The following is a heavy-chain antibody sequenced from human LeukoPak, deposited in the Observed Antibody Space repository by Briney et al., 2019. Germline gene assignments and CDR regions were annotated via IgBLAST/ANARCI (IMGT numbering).Heavy chain of an antibody. Sequence: PSQTLSLTCTVSGGSISSGGYYWSWIRQPPGKGLEWIGYIYYSGSTYYNPSLESRVTTSLDTSKNQFSLKLSSVTAADTAVYYCARGLVAMIDYWGQGTLVTVSS. CDR3: ARGLVAMIDY. J-gene: IGHJ4*02. CDR1: GGSISSGGYY. CDR2: IYYSGST. D-gene: IGHD2-8*02. V-gene: IGHV4-30-4*08.